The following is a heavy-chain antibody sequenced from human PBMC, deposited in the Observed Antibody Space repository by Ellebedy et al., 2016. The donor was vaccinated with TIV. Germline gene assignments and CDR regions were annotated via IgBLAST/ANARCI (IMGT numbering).Heavy chain of an antibody. Sequence: LRLSCTVSGDSISNGGYYWGWIRQHPGKGLEWIGYIYFSGKTSYNPSLESRLIISLDTSKNQFSLKLSSVTAADTAVYYCARDFHDYGNDGFDVWGQGTMVTVSS. V-gene: IGHV4-31*03. CDR2: IYFSGKT. CDR1: GDSISNGGYY. D-gene: IGHD4-17*01. J-gene: IGHJ3*01. CDR3: ARDFHDYGNDGFDV.